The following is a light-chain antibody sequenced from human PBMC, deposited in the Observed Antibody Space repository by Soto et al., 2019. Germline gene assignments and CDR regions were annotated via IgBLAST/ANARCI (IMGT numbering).Light chain of an antibody. Sequence: QSVLTQPPSASGSPGQSVTISCTGTSSDVGGYGYVSWYQQHPDKAPKLMIFEVTKRASGVPNRFSGSKSGNTASLTVSGLQAEDEADYYCSSYAGINTDVVFGGGTKLTVL. CDR2: EVT. V-gene: IGLV2-8*01. CDR1: SSDVGGYGY. CDR3: SSYAGINTDVV. J-gene: IGLJ2*01.